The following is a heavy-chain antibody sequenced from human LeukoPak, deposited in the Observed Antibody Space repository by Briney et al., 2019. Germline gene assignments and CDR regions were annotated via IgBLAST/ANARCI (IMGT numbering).Heavy chain of an antibody. J-gene: IGHJ6*02. CDR1: GFTFSSYI. V-gene: IGHV3-21*01. Sequence: PGGSLRLSCAASGFTFSSYIMNWVRQAPGKGLEWVSSISSSSSYIYYADSVKGRFTISRDNAKNSLYLQMNSLRAEDTAVYYCARAFTIRFPWSSYSMDVWGQGTTVTVSS. CDR3: ARAFTIRFPWSSYSMDV. D-gene: IGHD3-3*01. CDR2: ISSSSSYI.